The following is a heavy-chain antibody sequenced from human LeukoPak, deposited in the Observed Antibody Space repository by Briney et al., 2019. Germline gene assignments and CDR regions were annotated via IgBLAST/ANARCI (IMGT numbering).Heavy chain of an antibody. D-gene: IGHD3-3*01. J-gene: IGHJ4*02. Sequence: GGSLRLSCAASGFTFSSYSMNWVRQAPGKGLEWVSYISSSSSTIYYAAHEKGRFTISRNNAKNSLYLQMNSLTADATAVYYFARDRITIFAVVIIGPDGPFDYCGQGTLVSVSS. V-gene: IGHV3-48*04. CDR1: GFTFSSYS. CDR3: ARDRITIFAVVIIGPDGPFDY. CDR2: ISSSSSTI.